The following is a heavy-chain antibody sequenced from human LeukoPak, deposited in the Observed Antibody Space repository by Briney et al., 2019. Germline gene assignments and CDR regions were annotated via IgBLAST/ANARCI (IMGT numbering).Heavy chain of an antibody. V-gene: IGHV1-8*01. CDR1: GYTFTSYD. CDR2: MNPNSGNT. Sequence: GASVKVSCKASGYTFTSYDINWVRQATGQGLEWMGWMNPNSGNTGYAQKFQGRVTMTRNTPISTAYMELRSLGSEDAAVYYCARVGGGYSGSYYFDYGGQGTLVTVSS. CDR3: ARVGGGYSGSYYFDY. J-gene: IGHJ4*02. D-gene: IGHD1-26*01.